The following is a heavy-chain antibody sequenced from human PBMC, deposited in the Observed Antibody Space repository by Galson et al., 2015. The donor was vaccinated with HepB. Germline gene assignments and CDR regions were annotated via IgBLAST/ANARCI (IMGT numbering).Heavy chain of an antibody. J-gene: IGHJ5*01. Sequence: SLRLSCAASGFTFSDHYMDWVRQAPGKGLEWVGRIKNKANSYTTEYAASVKGRFTISRDDSKNSLYLQMNSLKTEDTAFYYCTIASPTFDCWGQGTLVTVSS. CDR2: IKNKANSYTT. CDR3: TIASPTFDC. CDR1: GFTFSDHY. V-gene: IGHV3-72*01.